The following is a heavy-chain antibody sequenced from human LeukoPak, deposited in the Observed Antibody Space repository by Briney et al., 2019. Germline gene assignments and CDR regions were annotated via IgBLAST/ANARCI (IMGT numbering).Heavy chain of an antibody. CDR2: IYDSRST. CDR1: GVAISSYY. V-gene: IGHV4-59*01. Sequence: SETLSLTCTVSGVAISSYYWSWIRQPPGKGLECIGYIYDSRSTNYNPSLKSRVTISVDTSKNQFSLKLSSVPAADTAVYYCARRTYFYDSSGYYFDYWGQGTLVTVSS. D-gene: IGHD3-22*01. J-gene: IGHJ4*02. CDR3: ARRTYFYDSSGYYFDY.